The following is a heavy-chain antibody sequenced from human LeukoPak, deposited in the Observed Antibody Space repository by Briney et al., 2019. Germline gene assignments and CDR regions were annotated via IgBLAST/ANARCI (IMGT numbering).Heavy chain of an antibody. V-gene: IGHV4-59*08. CDR3: PRHARIAVAGTPKLYNWFDP. CDR2: IYYSGST. Sequence: PSETLSLTCAVSGGSISSYYWSWIRQPPGKGLEWIGYIYYSGSTNYNPSLKSRVTISVDTSKNQFSLKLSSVTAADTAAYYCPRHARIAVAGTPKLYNWFDPWGQGTLVTVSS. CDR1: GGSISSYY. J-gene: IGHJ5*02. D-gene: IGHD6-19*01.